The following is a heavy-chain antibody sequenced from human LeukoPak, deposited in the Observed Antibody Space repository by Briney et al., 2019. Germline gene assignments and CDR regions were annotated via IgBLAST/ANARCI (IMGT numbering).Heavy chain of an antibody. V-gene: IGHV4-34*01. J-gene: IGHJ4*02. CDR1: GGSFSGYY. CDR2: INHSGST. CDR3: ARRSYGDSLDY. Sequence: SETLSLTCAVYGGSFSGYYWSWIRQPPGKGLEWIGEINHSGSTNYNPSLKSRATISVDTSKNQFSLKLSSVTAADTAVYYCARRSYGDSLDYWGQGTLVTVSS. D-gene: IGHD5-18*01.